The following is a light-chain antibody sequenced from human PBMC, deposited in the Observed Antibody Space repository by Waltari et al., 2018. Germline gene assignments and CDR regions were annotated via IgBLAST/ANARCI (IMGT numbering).Light chain of an antibody. CDR3: QQYGSSVMYT. CDR2: GAS. CDR1: QSITTKF. Sequence: VLTQSPGTLSLSPGERATLSCRASQSITTKFFAWYQQKPVQAPRLLIYGASSRAAGIPDRFSGSGSGTDFTLTISRLEPEDSAVYYCQQYGSSVMYTFGQGTKLEIK. J-gene: IGKJ2*01. V-gene: IGKV3-20*01.